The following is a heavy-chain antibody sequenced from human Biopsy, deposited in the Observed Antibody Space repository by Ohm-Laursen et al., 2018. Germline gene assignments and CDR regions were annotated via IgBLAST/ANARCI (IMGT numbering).Heavy chain of an antibody. V-gene: IGHV4-59*08. CDR1: SGSISSYY. Sequence: SDTLSLTCTVSSGSISSYYWSWIRQPPGKGLEWIGYISYSGNTNYNPSLKSRVTMSVDTSKNQFSLKVYSVTAADTAIYYCARVMTTIGYYYAMDVWGQGTTVTVSS. CDR2: ISYSGNT. J-gene: IGHJ6*02. CDR3: ARVMTTIGYYYAMDV. D-gene: IGHD5-24*01.